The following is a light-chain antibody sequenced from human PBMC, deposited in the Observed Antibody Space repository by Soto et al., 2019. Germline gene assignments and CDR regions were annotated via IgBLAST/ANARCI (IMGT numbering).Light chain of an antibody. J-gene: IGKJ5*01. Sequence: EIVLTQSPGTLSLSPGERATLSYRASQSVSSSYLAWYQQKPGQAPRLLIYGATSRATGIPVRFSGSGSGTDFTLTISRLEPEDFAVYYCQQYGSSPPITFGQGTRLEIK. CDR2: GAT. CDR3: QQYGSSPPIT. V-gene: IGKV3-20*01. CDR1: QSVSSSY.